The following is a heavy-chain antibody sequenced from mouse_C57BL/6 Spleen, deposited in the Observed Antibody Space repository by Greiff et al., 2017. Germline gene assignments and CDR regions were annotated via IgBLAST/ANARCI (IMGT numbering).Heavy chain of an antibody. V-gene: IGHV1-42*01. CDR2: INPSTGGT. CDR1: GYSFTGYY. CDR3: ARRFDYFCYAMDY. J-gene: IGHJ4*01. D-gene: IGHD1-1*01. Sequence: VQLQQSGPELVKPGASVKISCKASGYSFTGYYMNWVKQSPEKSLEWIGEINPSTGGTTYNQKFKAKATLTVDKSSSTAYMQLRSLTSEDSAVYYCARRFDYFCYAMDYWGQGTSVTVSA.